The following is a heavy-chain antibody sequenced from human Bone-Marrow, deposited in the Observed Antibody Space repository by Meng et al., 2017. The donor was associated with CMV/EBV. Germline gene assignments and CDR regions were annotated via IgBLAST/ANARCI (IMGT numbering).Heavy chain of an antibody. Sequence: GGSLRLSCAASGFTVSSNYMNWVRQAPGKGLEWVSYISSSGSTIYYADSVKGRFTISRDNAKNSLYLQMNSLRAEDTAVYYCARGGYNGRNLDYWGQGTLVTVSP. CDR2: ISSSGSTI. V-gene: IGHV3-48*04. CDR3: ARGGYNGRNLDY. J-gene: IGHJ4*02. D-gene: IGHD1-14*01. CDR1: GFTVSSNY.